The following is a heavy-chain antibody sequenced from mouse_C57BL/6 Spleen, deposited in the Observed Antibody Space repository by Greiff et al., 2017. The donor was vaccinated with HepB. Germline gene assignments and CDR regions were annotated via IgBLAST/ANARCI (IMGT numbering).Heavy chain of an antibody. CDR1: GYTFTSYW. V-gene: IGHV1-50*01. CDR2: IDPSDSYT. J-gene: IGHJ2*01. Sequence: VQLQQSGAELVKPGASVKLSCKASGYTFTSYWMQWVKQRPGQGLEWIGEIDPSDSYTNYNQKFKGKATLTVDTSSSTAYMQLSSLTSEDSAVYDCGRGITTVVATDYWGQGTTLTVSS. CDR3: GRGITTVVATDY. D-gene: IGHD1-1*01.